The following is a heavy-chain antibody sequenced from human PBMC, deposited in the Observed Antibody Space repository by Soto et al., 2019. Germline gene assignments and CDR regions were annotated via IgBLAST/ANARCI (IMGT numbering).Heavy chain of an antibody. D-gene: IGHD6-19*01. J-gene: IGHJ4*01. CDR1: GFTFSNYW. Sequence: GGSLRLSCAASGFTFSNYWMSWVRQAPGKGLEWVANIKQDGSQNYYVDSVKGRFTTSRDNTKNSLYLQMNSLRAEDTAVYYCARWVAVAGSDYWGQGTLVTVSS. CDR2: IKQDGSQN. V-gene: IGHV3-7*01. CDR3: ARWVAVAGSDY.